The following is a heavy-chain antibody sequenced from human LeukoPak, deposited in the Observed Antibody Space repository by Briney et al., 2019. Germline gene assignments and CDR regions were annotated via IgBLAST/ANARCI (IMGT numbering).Heavy chain of an antibody. CDR1: GYTFTTYG. D-gene: IGHD1-26*01. CDR3: AGGGLAEGTYSPDY. Sequence: ASVKVSCKASGYTFTTYGISWVRQAPGQGLEGMGWISAYNGDTNYAQNLQGRVTMTTETSTSTAYMELRSLRSDDTAVYYCAGGGLAEGTYSPDYWGQGTLVTVSS. J-gene: IGHJ4*02. V-gene: IGHV1-18*01. CDR2: ISAYNGDT.